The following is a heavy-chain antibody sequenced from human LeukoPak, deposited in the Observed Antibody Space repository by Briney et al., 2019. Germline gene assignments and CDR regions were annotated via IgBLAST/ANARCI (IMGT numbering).Heavy chain of an antibody. J-gene: IGHJ4*02. CDR1: GVSISSSNSY. D-gene: IGHD6-19*01. V-gene: IGHV4-39*07. CDR3: AGGQEWLVQSY. Sequence: SETLSLTCTVSGVSISSSNSYWGWIRQPPGKGLEWIGSIYYSGNTYYNPSLKSRVTMSVDTSKNQLSLKVSSVTAADTAVYYCAGGQEWLVQSYWGQGTLVTVSS. CDR2: IYYSGNT.